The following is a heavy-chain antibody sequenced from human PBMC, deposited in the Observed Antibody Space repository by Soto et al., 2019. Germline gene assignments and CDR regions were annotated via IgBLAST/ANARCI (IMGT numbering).Heavy chain of an antibody. CDR3: TREKAHYDFWSGIDY. V-gene: IGHV4-31*03. CDR2: IYYSGST. Sequence: PSETLSLTCTVSGGSISSGGYYWSWIRQHPGKGLEWIGCIYYSGSTYYNPSLKSRVTISVDTSKNQFSLKLSSVTAADTAVYYCTREKAHYDFWSGIDYWGQGTLVTVSS. CDR1: GGSISSGGYY. J-gene: IGHJ4*02. D-gene: IGHD3-3*01.